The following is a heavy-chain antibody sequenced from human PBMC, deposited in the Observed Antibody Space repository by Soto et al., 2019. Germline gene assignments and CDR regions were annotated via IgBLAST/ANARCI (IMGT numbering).Heavy chain of an antibody. CDR1: GYSFTSHW. Sequence: PGESLKISCKGSGYSFTSHWIGWVRLMPGKGLEWMGVIYPGDSDTRYSPSFQGQVTISADKSISTAYLQWSSLKASDTAMYYCVRGSVTGYYSNFDYWGHGTLVTVSS. J-gene: IGHJ4*01. CDR3: VRGSVTGYYSNFDY. CDR2: IYPGDSDT. D-gene: IGHD3-9*01. V-gene: IGHV5-51*01.